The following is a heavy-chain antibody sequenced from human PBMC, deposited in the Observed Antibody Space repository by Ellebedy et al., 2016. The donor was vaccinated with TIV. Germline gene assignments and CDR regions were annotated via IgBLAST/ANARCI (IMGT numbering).Heavy chain of an antibody. CDR2: IFYSGST. CDR3: ARDLYSGHYEGFGAFDI. D-gene: IGHD1-26*01. V-gene: IGHV4-59*12. J-gene: IGHJ3*02. CDR1: GGSISNYY. Sequence: MPSETLSLTCTVSGGSISNYYWSWIRQPPGKELEWIGYIFYSGSTNYNPSLKSRVTISVDTSKNQFSLKLSSVTAADTAVYYCARDLYSGHYEGFGAFDIWGQGTLVTVSS.